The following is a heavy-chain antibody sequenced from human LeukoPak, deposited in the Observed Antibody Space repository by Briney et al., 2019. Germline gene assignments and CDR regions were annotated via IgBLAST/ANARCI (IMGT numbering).Heavy chain of an antibody. V-gene: IGHV3-74*01. CDR3: VREVGDIIVVPGTLDQFYYYMDV. CDR1: GFTLSIYR. D-gene: IGHD2-2*01. Sequence: PGGSLRLSCAASGFTLSIYRMNWVRQAPGKGLVWVSRISSDGITKTYADSVKGRFTISRDNAKNTLYLEVNSLRAEDTAVYYCVREVGDIIVVPGTLDQFYYYMDVWGKGTTVTVSS. CDR2: ISSDGITK. J-gene: IGHJ6*03.